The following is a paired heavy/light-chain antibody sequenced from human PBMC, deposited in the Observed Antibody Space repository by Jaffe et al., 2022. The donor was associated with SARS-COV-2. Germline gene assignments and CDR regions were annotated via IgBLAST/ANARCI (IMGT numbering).Heavy chain of an antibody. CDR3: ARLRDASGSYSMDPKYYYYYYMDV. Sequence: EVQLVQSGAEVKKPGESLKISCKGSGYSFTSYWIGWVRQMPGKGLEWMGIIYPGDSDTRYSLSLQGQVTISADKSISTAYLQWSSLKASDTAMYYCARLRDASGSYSMDPKYYYYYYMDVWGKGTTVTVS. CDR2: IYPGDSDT. D-gene: IGHD3-10*01. V-gene: IGHV5-51*01. J-gene: IGHJ6*03. CDR1: GYSFTSYW.
Light chain of an antibody. J-gene: IGKJ1*01. V-gene: IGKV3-11*01. CDR2: DAS. CDR1: QSVSSY. Sequence: EIVLTQSPATLSLSPGERATLSCRASQSVSSYLAWYQQKPGQAPRLLIYDASNRATGIPARFSGSGSGTDFTLTISSLEPEDFAVYYCQQCSNSWTFGQGTKVEIK. CDR3: QQCSNSWT.